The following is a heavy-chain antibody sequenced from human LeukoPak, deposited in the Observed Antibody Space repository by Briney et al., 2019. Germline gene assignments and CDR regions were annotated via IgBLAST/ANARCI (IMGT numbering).Heavy chain of an antibody. D-gene: IGHD3-22*01. V-gene: IGHV3-15*01. CDR3: TADYYDSSGYYYVY. Sequence: PGGSLRLSCAASGFTFSNAWMSWVRQAPGKGLEWVGRIKSKTDGGTTDYAAPVKGRFTISRDDSKNTLYLQMNSLKTEDTAVYYCTADYYDSSGYYYVYWGQGTLVTVSS. J-gene: IGHJ4*02. CDR1: GFTFSNAW. CDR2: IKSKTDGGTT.